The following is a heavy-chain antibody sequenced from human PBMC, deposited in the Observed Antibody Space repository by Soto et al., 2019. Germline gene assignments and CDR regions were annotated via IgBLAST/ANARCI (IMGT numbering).Heavy chain of an antibody. CDR3: VRVFDTYSFDL. CDR1: GFTFSTYG. D-gene: IGHD3-9*01. V-gene: IGHV3-33*01. J-gene: IGHJ4*02. CDR2: IWSDGSNK. Sequence: PGGSLRLSCAASGFTFSTYGMHWVRQAPGKGLEWVALIWSDGSNKYYADSVKGRFTISRDNSKKTLYLQMNSLRAEDTAVYYSVRVFDTYSFDLWGKGNMVTVSS.